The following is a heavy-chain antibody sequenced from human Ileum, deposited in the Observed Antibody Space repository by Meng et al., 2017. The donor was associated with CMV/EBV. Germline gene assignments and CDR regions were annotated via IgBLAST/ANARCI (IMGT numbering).Heavy chain of an antibody. V-gene: IGHV4-39*07. CDR3: AGGPHRGFGELFRWFDP. Sequence: SETLSPTCSVSGGAITNSLYFWGWILQPPGKGLEWIANIYYSGFTDYNPSLKSRVTTSLDRSKNQVSLNLSSVTAADTAVYYCAGGPHRGFGELFRWFDPWGQGNLVTVSS. CDR2: IYYSGFT. CDR1: GGAITNSLYF. D-gene: IGHD3-10*01. J-gene: IGHJ5*02.